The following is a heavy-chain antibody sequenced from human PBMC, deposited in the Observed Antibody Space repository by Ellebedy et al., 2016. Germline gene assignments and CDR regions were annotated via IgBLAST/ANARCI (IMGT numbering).Heavy chain of an antibody. Sequence: GESLNISXAASGFNFMIFGMTWVRQAPGKGLEWVSAISGSGGNTYYADSVKGRFTIYRDNSKNTLYLQMTSLRAEDTAVYYCAKKPFSSSWYGENNWFDPWGQGTLVTVSS. CDR1: GFNFMIFG. CDR3: AKKPFSSSWYGENNWFDP. J-gene: IGHJ5*02. D-gene: IGHD6-13*01. CDR2: ISGSGGNT. V-gene: IGHV3-23*01.